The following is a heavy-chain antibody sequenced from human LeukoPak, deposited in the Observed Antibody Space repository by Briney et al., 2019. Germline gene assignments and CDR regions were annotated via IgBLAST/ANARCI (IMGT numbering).Heavy chain of an antibody. J-gene: IGHJ4*02. D-gene: IGHD5-12*01. Sequence: GGSLRLSCAASGFTVSSNYMSWVRQAPGKGLEWVSVIYSGGSTYYADSVKGRFTISRDNSKNTLYLHMNNLRADDTAVYYCARDLTTGYGIDYWGQGTLVTVSS. V-gene: IGHV3-53*01. CDR1: GFTVSSNY. CDR3: ARDLTTGYGIDY. CDR2: IYSGGST.